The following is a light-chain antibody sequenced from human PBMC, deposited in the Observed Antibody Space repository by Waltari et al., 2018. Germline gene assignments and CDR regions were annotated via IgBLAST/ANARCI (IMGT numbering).Light chain of an antibody. J-gene: IGLJ2*01. CDR1: GSNIGNNF. Sequence: QSVLTQPPSVSAAPGQKVTISCSGTGSNIGNNFVSWYQQLPGTAPKLLIYDTNKRPSGIPDRFSGSKSGTSATLVITGLQTGDEADYYCGTWDTDLSVVFGGGTQLTVL. CDR2: DTN. CDR3: GTWDTDLSVV. V-gene: IGLV1-51*01.